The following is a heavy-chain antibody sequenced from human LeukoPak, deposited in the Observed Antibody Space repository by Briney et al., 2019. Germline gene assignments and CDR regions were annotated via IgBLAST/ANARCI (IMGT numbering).Heavy chain of an antibody. D-gene: IGHD3-3*01. V-gene: IGHV4-59*01. CDR1: GGSISTYY. CDR2: VYYSGST. CDR3: ARGRDFWSGYSFDY. J-gene: IGHJ4*02. Sequence: SETLSLTCTVSGGSISTYYWSRVRQPPGKGLEWIGYVYYSGSTEYNPSLKSRVTMSVDTSKIQFSLKLNSMTAADTAVYYCARGRDFWSGYSFDYWGQGALVTVSS.